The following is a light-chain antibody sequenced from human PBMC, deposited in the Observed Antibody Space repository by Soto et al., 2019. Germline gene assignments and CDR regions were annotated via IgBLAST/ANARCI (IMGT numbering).Light chain of an antibody. Sequence: SYELTQPPSVSVAPGQTARITCGGTNIGSKSVHWYQQKPGQAPVLVVYEDSDRPSGIPERFSGSNSGNTATLTISRVEAGDEADYYCQVWDSSSDHWVFGGGTQLTVL. CDR2: EDS. V-gene: IGLV3-21*02. CDR1: NIGSKS. CDR3: QVWDSSSDHWV. J-gene: IGLJ3*02.